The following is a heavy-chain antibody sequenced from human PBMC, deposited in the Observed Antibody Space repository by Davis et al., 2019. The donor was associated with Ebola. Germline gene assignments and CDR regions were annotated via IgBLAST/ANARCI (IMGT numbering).Heavy chain of an antibody. V-gene: IGHV3-23*01. Sequence: GESLKISCATSGSTFSTYAMSWVRRAPGKGLDWVSAISGSNSGTYYADPVKGRFTISRDDSRNTLYLQMNSLRAEDTAVYYCASQKYKSSWYYFDCWGQGTLVTVSS. J-gene: IGHJ4*02. D-gene: IGHD6-13*01. CDR3: ASQKYKSSWYYFDC. CDR1: GSTFSTYA. CDR2: ISGSNSGT.